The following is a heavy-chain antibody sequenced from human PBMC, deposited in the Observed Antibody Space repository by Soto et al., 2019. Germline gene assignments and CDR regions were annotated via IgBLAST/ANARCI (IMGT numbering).Heavy chain of an antibody. D-gene: IGHD2-2*02. CDR2: SIHSFNST. CDR1: GSRFSNYV. CDR3: AREGRGKKAGYNGLVSLGY. J-gene: IGHJ4*02. Sequence: QVQLVQSGAEVKTPGSSLKVSCKVSGSRFSNYVISWVRQAPGHGLEWLGRSIHSFNSTKYAQSVQSRVTITADKSTSTTSLKLSSLRSDDTAVYYCAREGRGKKAGYNGLVSLGYWGQGTLVTVSS. V-gene: IGHV1-69*06.